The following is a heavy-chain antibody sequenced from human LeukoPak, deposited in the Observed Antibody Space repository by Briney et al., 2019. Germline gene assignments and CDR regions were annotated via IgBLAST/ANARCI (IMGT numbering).Heavy chain of an antibody. V-gene: IGHV3-53*01. D-gene: IGHD3-9*01. CDR3: ARGGEDDILTGYQYYFDY. CDR1: GFTVSSNY. Sequence: PGGSLRLSCAASGFTVSSNYMSWVRQAPGKGLEWVSVIYSGGSTYYADSVKGRFTISRDNSKNTLYLQMNSLRAEDTAVYYCARGGEDDILTGYQYYFDYWGQGTLVTVSS. J-gene: IGHJ4*02. CDR2: IYSGGST.